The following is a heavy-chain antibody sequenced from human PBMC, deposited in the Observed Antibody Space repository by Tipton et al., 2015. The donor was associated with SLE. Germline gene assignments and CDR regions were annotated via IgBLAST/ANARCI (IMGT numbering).Heavy chain of an antibody. CDR1: GGSFSGYY. CDR2: IYYSGST. CDR3: ARGVGDSSSWLDY. V-gene: IGHV4-59*12. Sequence: LRLSCAVYGGSFSGYYWSWIRQPPGKGLEWIGYIYYSGSTNYNPSLKSRVTISVDTSKNQFSLKLSSVTAADTAVYYCARGVGDSSSWLDYWGQGTLVTVSS. J-gene: IGHJ4*02. D-gene: IGHD6-13*01.